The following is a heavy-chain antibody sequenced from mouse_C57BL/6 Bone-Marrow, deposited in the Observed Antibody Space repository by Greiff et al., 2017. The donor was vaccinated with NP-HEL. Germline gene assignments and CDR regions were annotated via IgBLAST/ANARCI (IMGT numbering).Heavy chain of an antibody. CDR3: AIYDGYLWYFDV. V-gene: IGHV1-81*01. J-gene: IGHJ1*03. CDR1: GYTFTSYG. D-gene: IGHD2-3*01. Sequence: QVQLQQSGAELARPGASVKLSCKASGYTFTSYGISWVKQRTGQGLEWIGEIYPRSGNTYYNEKFKGKATLTADKSSSTAYMELRSLTSEDSAVYFCAIYDGYLWYFDVWGTGNAVTVSA. CDR2: IYPRSGNT.